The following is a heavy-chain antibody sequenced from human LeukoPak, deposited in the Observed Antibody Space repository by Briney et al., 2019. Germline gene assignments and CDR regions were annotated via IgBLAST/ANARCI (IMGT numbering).Heavy chain of an antibody. CDR2: IYTSGST. CDR3: ARIAAVCTNGVCYNGNWFDP. Sequence: SETLSLTCTVSGGSISSYYWSWIRQPAGKGLEWIGRIYTSGSTNYNPSLKSRVTMSVDTSKNQFSLKLSSVTAADTAVYYCARIAAVCTNGVCYNGNWFDPWGQGTLVTVSS. J-gene: IGHJ5*02. D-gene: IGHD2-8*01. CDR1: GGSISSYY. V-gene: IGHV4-4*07.